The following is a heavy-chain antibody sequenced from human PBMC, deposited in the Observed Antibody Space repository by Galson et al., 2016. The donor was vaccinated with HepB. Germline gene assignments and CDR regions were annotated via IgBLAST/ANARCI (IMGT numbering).Heavy chain of an antibody. D-gene: IGHD5-12*01. CDR3: AREPGRYSGYDFGYFGH. J-gene: IGHJ1*01. CDR1: GFTFSSYG. Sequence: SLRLSCAASGFTFSSYGMHWVRQAPGKGLEWVAVIWYDGSNKNYADFVKGRFTISRDNSKNTLYLQINSLRAEDTAIYYCAREPGRYSGYDFGYFGHWGQGTLVTVSS. V-gene: IGHV3-33*01. CDR2: IWYDGSNK.